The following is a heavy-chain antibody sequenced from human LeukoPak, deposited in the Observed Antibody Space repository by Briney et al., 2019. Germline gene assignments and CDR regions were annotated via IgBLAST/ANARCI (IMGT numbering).Heavy chain of an antibody. CDR3: AKDRTMAADGTYFDY. CDR2: IRYDGSNK. CDR1: GFTFSTYW. D-gene: IGHD6-13*01. V-gene: IGHV3-30*02. J-gene: IGHJ4*02. Sequence: GGSLRLSCAASGFTFSTYWMHWVRQAPGKGLEWISFIRYDGSNKYYTDSVKGRFTISRDNSQNTLYLQMNSLRTEDTALYFCAKDRTMAADGTYFDYWGQGTLVTVSS.